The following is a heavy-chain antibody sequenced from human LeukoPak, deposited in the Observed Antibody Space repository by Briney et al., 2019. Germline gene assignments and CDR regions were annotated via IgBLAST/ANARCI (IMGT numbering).Heavy chain of an antibody. Sequence: SETLSPTCDVSGYSISSDYYWGWIRQPPGKGLEWIGSIYHSGSTYYNTSLKSRITISANTSKNQFFLKLSSVTAADTAVYYCARSPAYWGQGTLVTVSS. CDR1: GYSISSDYY. CDR2: IYHSGST. V-gene: IGHV4-38-2*01. CDR3: ARSPAY. J-gene: IGHJ4*02.